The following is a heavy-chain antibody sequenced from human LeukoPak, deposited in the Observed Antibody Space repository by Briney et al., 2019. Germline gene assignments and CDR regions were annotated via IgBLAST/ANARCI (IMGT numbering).Heavy chain of an antibody. Sequence: PSETLSLTCTVSGGSISSYYWSWIRQPPGKGLEWIGYIYYSGSNNYNPSLRSRVTISVDTSKNQFSLKLSSVTAADKAVYYCARDRPAANWFDPWGQGTLVTVSS. D-gene: IGHD2-2*01. CDR2: IYYSGSN. CDR3: ARDRPAANWFDP. V-gene: IGHV4-59*01. J-gene: IGHJ5*02. CDR1: GGSISSYY.